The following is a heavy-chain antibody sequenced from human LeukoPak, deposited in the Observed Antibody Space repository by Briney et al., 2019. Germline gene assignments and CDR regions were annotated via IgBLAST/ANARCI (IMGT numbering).Heavy chain of an antibody. CDR1: GFTFSSYA. D-gene: IGHD3-22*01. CDR3: AREGIYYYDSSGYRYYYYYYMDV. J-gene: IGHJ6*03. V-gene: IGHV3-30*04. Sequence: GGSLRLSCAASGFTFSSYAMHWVRQAPGKGLEWVAVISYGGSNKYYADSVKGRFTISRDNSKNTLYLQMNSRRAEDTAVYYCAREGIYYYDSSGYRYYYYYYMDVWGKGTTVTVSS. CDR2: ISYGGSNK.